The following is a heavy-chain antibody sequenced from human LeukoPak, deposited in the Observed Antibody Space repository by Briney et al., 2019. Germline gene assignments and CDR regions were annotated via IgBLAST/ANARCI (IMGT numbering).Heavy chain of an antibody. Sequence: ASVKVSCKASGYTFSSYGISWVRQAPGQGLEWMGWITSYNGNTKYAQQLQGRVTMTTDTSTGTAYMELRCLRSDDTAVYYCARAGAAAGTPFDYWGQGTLVTVSS. J-gene: IGHJ4*02. D-gene: IGHD6-13*01. V-gene: IGHV1-18*01. CDR1: GYTFSSYG. CDR2: ITSYNGNT. CDR3: ARAGAAAGTPFDY.